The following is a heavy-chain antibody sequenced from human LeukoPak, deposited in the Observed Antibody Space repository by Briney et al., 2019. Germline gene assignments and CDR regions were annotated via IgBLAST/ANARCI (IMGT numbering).Heavy chain of an antibody. J-gene: IGHJ5*02. D-gene: IGHD2-21*01. CDR3: ARGLRFGD. Sequence: PGRSLGLSCAASGFTFSDHEMNWVRQAPGKGLEWLSDISSSGATISYADSVKGRFTISRDNAKNLLYLQMNSLRAEDAAVYYCARGLRFGDWGQGALVTVSS. CDR2: ISSSGATI. V-gene: IGHV3-48*03. CDR1: GFTFSDHE.